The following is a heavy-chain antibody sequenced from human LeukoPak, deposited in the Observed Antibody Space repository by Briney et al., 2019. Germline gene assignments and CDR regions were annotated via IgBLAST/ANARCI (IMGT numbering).Heavy chain of an antibody. V-gene: IGHV3-64D*06. CDR2: ISSNGGTT. Sequence: GGSLRLSCSASGFTFNTYAMHWVRQAPGKGLEYVSAISSNGGTTNYADSVRGRFTISRDNSKNTLYLQLSALRAEDTALYYCVGYASGSYKVDYWGQGTLVIVSS. CDR3: VGYASGSYKVDY. D-gene: IGHD3-10*01. CDR1: GFTFNTYA. J-gene: IGHJ4*02.